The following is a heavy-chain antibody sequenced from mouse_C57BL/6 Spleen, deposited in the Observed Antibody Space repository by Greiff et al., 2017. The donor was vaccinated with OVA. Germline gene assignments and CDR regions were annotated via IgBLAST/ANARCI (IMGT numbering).Heavy chain of an antibody. J-gene: IGHJ4*01. Sequence: VQLQQSGAELARPGASVKLSCKASGYTFTSYGISWVKQRTGQGLEWIGEIYPRSGNTYYNEKFKGKATLTADKSSSTAYMELRSLTSEDSAVYFCARAGDYITYRSAMDYWGQGTSVTVSS. CDR1: GYTFTSYG. V-gene: IGHV1-81*01. CDR3: ARAGDYITYRSAMDY. CDR2: IYPRSGNT. D-gene: IGHD2-5*01.